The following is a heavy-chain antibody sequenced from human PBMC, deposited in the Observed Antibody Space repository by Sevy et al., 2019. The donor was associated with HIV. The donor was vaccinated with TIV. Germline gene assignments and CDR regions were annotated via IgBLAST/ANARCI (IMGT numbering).Heavy chain of an antibody. CDR1: GFNIRSNY. V-gene: IGHV3-53*01. CDR2: IYAGGTA. J-gene: IGHJ4*02. CDR3: ASEYCSRGSCFFDY. Sequence: GSLRLSCVVSGFNIRSNYMSWVRQAPGKGLEWVSHIYAGGTAYYADSVKGRFTFSRDDSKNTVSLQMRSLRVEDSAVYYCASEYCSRGSCFFDYWGQGIQVTVSS. D-gene: IGHD2-15*01.